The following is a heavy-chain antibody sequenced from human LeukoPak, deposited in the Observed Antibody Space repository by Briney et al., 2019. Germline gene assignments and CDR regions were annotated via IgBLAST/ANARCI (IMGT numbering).Heavy chain of an antibody. CDR3: ASDSSSWSYYYGMDV. CDR1: GFTFSSYS. J-gene: IGHJ6*02. Sequence: GGSLRLSCAASGFTFSSYSMNWVRQAPGKGLEWVSSISSSSSYIYYADSVKGRFTISRDNSKNTLYLQMNSLRAEDTAVYYCASDSSSWSYYYGMDVWGQGTTVTVSS. D-gene: IGHD6-13*01. V-gene: IGHV3-21*01. CDR2: ISSSSSYI.